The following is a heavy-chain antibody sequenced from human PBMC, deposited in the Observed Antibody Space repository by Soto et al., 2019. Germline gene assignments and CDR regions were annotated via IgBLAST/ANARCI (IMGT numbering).Heavy chain of an antibody. CDR3: ARQSSGYYSFDI. CDR1: GFTFSSYS. CDR2: ISSSSSTI. Sequence: GGSLRLSCAASGFTFSSYSMNWVRQAPGKGLEWVSYISSSSSTIYYADSVKGRFTISRDNAKNSLYLQMNSLRAEDTAVYYCARQSSGYYSFDIWGKGTMVTVSS. J-gene: IGHJ3*02. D-gene: IGHD3-22*01. V-gene: IGHV3-48*01.